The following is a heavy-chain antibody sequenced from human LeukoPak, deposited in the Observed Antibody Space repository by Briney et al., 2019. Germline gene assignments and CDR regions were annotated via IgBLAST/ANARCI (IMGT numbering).Heavy chain of an antibody. CDR2: IYHSGST. Sequence: SETLSLTCTVSGGSISSYYWSWIRQPPGKGLEWIGEIYHSGSTNYNPSLKSRVTISVDKSKNQFSLKLSSVTAADTAVYYCARGCTNGVCYVDYWGQGTLVTVSS. D-gene: IGHD2-8*01. V-gene: IGHV4-59*12. CDR3: ARGCTNGVCYVDY. CDR1: GGSISSYY. J-gene: IGHJ4*02.